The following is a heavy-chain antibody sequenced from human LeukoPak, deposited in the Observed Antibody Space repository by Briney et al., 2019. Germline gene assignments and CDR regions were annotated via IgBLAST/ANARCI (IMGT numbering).Heavy chain of an antibody. D-gene: IGHD4-17*01. J-gene: IGHJ4*02. CDR2: IKQDGSEK. CDR1: GFTFSSYW. Sequence: PGGSLRLSCAASGFTFSSYWMSWVRQAPGKGLEWVANIKQDGSEKYYVDSVKGRFTISRDNAKNSLYLQMNSLRAEDTAVYYCAGQDAGTVTTFYLFDYWGQGTLVTVSS. CDR3: AGQDAGTVTTFYLFDY. V-gene: IGHV3-7*01.